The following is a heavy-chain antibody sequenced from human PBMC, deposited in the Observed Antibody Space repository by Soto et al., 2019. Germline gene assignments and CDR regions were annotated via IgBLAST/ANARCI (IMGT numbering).Heavy chain of an antibody. CDR3: ARQRIVAAGTFVDY. CDR1: GGSINSTSYY. CDR2: IYFSGST. D-gene: IGHD6-13*01. Sequence: SETMSLTCTVSGGSINSTSYYWGWIRQPPGQGLEWIASIYFSGSTYNNPSLKSRLTVSVDTSKSQFSLKLSSVTAADTALYYCARQRIVAAGTFVDYWGQGSLVTVSS. V-gene: IGHV4-39*01. J-gene: IGHJ4*02.